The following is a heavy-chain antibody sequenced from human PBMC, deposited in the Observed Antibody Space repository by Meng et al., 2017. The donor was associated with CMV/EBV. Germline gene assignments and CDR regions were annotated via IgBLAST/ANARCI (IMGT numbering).Heavy chain of an antibody. Sequence: GGSLRLSCAASGFTFSSYEMNWVRQAPGKGLEWVSYISSSGSTIYYADSVKGRFTISRDNAKNSLYLQMNSLRAEDTAVYYCARAGEDYSNYWFDPWGQGTLVTVSS. D-gene: IGHD4-11*01. V-gene: IGHV3-48*03. CDR2: ISSSGSTI. CDR1: GFTFSSYE. J-gene: IGHJ5*02. CDR3: ARAGEDYSNYWFDP.